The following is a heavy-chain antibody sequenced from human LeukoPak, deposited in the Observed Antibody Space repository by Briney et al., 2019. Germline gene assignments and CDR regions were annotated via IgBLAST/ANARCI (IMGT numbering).Heavy chain of an antibody. CDR1: GGSISSSSYY. Sequence: SETLSLTCTVSGGSISSSSYYWGWIRQPPGKGLEWIGSIYYSGSTYYNPSLKSRVTISVDTSKNQFSLKLSSVTAADTAVYYCARGRKQWLDDYIDYWGQGTLVTVSS. J-gene: IGHJ4*02. V-gene: IGHV4-39*07. CDR3: ARGRKQWLDDYIDY. D-gene: IGHD6-19*01. CDR2: IYYSGST.